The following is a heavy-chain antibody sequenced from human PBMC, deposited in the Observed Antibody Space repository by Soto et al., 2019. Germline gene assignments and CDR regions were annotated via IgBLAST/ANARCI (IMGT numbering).Heavy chain of an antibody. D-gene: IGHD3-16*01. V-gene: IGHV1-3*01. Sequence: QVQFVQSGADLKKPGASVRVSCKPSGYTLTNYAIQWVRQAAGQRLEWMGWTDPGSGHATYSQKFQGRISISRDQSANAFYMDLSSLTSEDTAVYFCTRDLNGGNPFDYWGQGALVTVSS. CDR2: TDPGSGHA. CDR1: GYTLTNYA. J-gene: IGHJ4*02. CDR3: TRDLNGGNPFDY.